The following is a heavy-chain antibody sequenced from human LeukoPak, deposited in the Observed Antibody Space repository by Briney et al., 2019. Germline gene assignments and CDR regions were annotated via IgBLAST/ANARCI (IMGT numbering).Heavy chain of an antibody. V-gene: IGHV3-21*04. CDR3: ARDSSGPSY. J-gene: IGHJ4*02. CDR1: AFTFSGYT. Sequence: PGGSLRLSCAASAFTFSGYTINWVRQAPGQGLEWVSSISRSGTYVYYADSVKGRFTISRDNAKNTLYLQMNSLRAEDTAVYFCARDSSGPSYWGQGTLVTVSS. D-gene: IGHD1-26*01. CDR2: ISRSGTYV.